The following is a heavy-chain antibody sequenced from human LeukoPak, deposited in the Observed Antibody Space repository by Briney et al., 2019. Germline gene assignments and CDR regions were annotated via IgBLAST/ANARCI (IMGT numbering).Heavy chain of an antibody. V-gene: IGHV3-23*01. CDR3: ARTTKEFDILTGYYFDY. CDR2: ISGSGGST. J-gene: IGHJ4*02. D-gene: IGHD3-9*01. CDR1: GFTLSSYA. Sequence: GGSLRLSCAASGFTLSSYAMSWVRQAPGKGLEWVSAISGSGGSTYYADSVKGRFTISRDNSKNTLSLQMNSLRAVDTAVYYCARTTKEFDILTGYYFDYWGQGTLVTVSS.